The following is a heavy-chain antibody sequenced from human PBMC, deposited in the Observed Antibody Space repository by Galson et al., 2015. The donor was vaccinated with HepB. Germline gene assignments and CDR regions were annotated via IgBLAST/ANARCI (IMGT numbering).Heavy chain of an antibody. CDR3: AGDYYTNGWVTAGH. Sequence: SVTVSCKASGYTNPNYGITWVRLAPGQGPEWMGWISLFNGNKNYARQLQDRVTMTADTPTNTAYMELRSLRSDDTAVYFCAGDYYTNGWVTAGHWGQGTRVTVSS. J-gene: IGHJ4*02. CDR1: GYTNPNYG. D-gene: IGHD5-18*01. CDR2: ISLFNGNK. V-gene: IGHV1-18*01.